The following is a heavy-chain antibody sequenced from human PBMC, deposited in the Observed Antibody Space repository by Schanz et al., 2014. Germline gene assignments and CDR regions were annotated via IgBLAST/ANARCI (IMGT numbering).Heavy chain of an antibody. Sequence: EVQLLESGGGLVQPGGSRRLSCAASGFTFRSNARTWVRQPQGKGLEWVSAISGSGETTYYADPVKGRFTISRDNSKNALYLQMNSLRAEDTAVYYCARRITGTHHNPYYHGMDVWGQGTTVTVSS. V-gene: IGHV3-23*01. J-gene: IGHJ6*02. CDR2: ISGSGETT. CDR1: GFTFRSNA. CDR3: ARRITGTHHNPYYHGMDV. D-gene: IGHD1-20*01.